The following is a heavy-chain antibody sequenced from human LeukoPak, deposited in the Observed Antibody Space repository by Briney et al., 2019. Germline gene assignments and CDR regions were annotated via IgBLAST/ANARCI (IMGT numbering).Heavy chain of an antibody. J-gene: IGHJ6*02. CDR3: ARERIVVVPAAIYDYGMDV. Sequence: GASVKVSCKASGYTFTSYYMHWVRQAPGQGLEWMGIINPSGGSTSYAQKFQGRVTMTRDTSTSTVYMELSSLRSEDTAVYYCARERIVVVPAAIYDYGMDVWGQGTTVTVSS. V-gene: IGHV1-46*01. CDR1: GYTFTSYY. CDR2: INPSGGST. D-gene: IGHD2-2*01.